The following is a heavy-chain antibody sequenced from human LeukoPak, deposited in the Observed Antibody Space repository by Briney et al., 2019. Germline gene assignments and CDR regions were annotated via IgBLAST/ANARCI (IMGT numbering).Heavy chain of an antibody. Sequence: PGGSLRLSCAASGFTFSSYWMSWVRQAPGKGLEWLANIKEDGSDKYSVDSVKGRFTISRDNAKNSLYLQMNNLRVEDTAVYYCARAGYTSGYDCWGQGTLVTVSS. CDR3: ARAGYTSGYDC. J-gene: IGHJ4*02. CDR1: GFTFSSYW. CDR2: IKEDGSDK. D-gene: IGHD6-19*01. V-gene: IGHV3-7*01.